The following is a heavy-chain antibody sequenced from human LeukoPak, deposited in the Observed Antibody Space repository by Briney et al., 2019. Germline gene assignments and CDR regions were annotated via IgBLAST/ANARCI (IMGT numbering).Heavy chain of an antibody. V-gene: IGHV2-5*02. Sequence: SGPTLVNPTQTLTLTCTFSGFSLGTSGVGVGWIRQPPGKALEWLALIYWDDDKRYSPSLKSRLTITKDTSKNQVVLTMTNMDPVDTSTYYCAHRRKDYGSGSLFFDYWGQGTLVTVSS. CDR2: IYWDDDK. CDR3: AHRRKDYGSGSLFFDY. CDR1: GFSLGTSGVG. D-gene: IGHD3-10*01. J-gene: IGHJ4*02.